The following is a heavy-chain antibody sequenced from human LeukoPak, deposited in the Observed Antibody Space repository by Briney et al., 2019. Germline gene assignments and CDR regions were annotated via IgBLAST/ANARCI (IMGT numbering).Heavy chain of an antibody. Sequence: GGSLRLSCAASGFTFDDYGMSWVRQAPGKGLEWVSGINWNGGSTGYADSVKGRFTISRDNAKNSLYLQMNSLRAEDTALYYCARAGPSGSYYYFDYWGQGTWSPSPQ. V-gene: IGHV3-20*04. CDR2: INWNGGST. D-gene: IGHD1-26*01. CDR1: GFTFDDYG. J-gene: IGHJ4*02. CDR3: ARAGPSGSYYYFDY.